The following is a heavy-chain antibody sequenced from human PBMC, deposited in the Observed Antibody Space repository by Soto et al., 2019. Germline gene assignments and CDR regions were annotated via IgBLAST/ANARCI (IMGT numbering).Heavy chain of an antibody. CDR2: ISSSGSTI. V-gene: IGHV3-11*01. CDR3: ARDQYYYGSGSYPYYYYGMDV. D-gene: IGHD3-10*01. J-gene: IGHJ6*02. CDR1: GFTFSDYY. Sequence: QVQLVESGGGLVKPGGSLRLSCAASGFTFSDYYMSWIRQAPGKGLEWVSYISSSGSTIYYADSVKGRFTISRDNAKNSLYLQMNSRRAEDTAVYYGARDQYYYGSGSYPYYYYGMDVWGQGTTVTVSS.